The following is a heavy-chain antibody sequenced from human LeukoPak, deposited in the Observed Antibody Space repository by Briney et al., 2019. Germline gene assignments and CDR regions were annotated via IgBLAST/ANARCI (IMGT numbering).Heavy chain of an antibody. J-gene: IGHJ4*02. CDR1: GFTFSSYG. D-gene: IGHD3-9*01. CDR3: ARRYFDAPGYYFDY. Sequence: GGSLRLSCAASGFTFSSYGMSWVRQAPGKGLEWVSAISGSGGSTYYADSVKGWFTISRDNSKNTLYLQMNSLRAEDTAVYYCARRYFDAPGYYFDYWGQGTLVTVSS. V-gene: IGHV3-23*01. CDR2: ISGSGGST.